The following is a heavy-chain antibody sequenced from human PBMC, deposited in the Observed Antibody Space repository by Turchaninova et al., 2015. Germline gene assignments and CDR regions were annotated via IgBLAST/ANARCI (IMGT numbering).Heavy chain of an antibody. CDR2: INHDGST. CDR1: GGSFSGYW. Sequence: QVQLQQWGAGLLQPSETLSLTCSVYGGSFSGYWWTWIRQAPGKGLEWIGEINHDGSTNYNPSLKGRIIMSVDTSKNQFSLKLSSVTAADTAVYYCARSQPQDFWGQGTLVTVSS. V-gene: IGHV4-34*01. CDR3: ARSQPQDF. J-gene: IGHJ4*02.